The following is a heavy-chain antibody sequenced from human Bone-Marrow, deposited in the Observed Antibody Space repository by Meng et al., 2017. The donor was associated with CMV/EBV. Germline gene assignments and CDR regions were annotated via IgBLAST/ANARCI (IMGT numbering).Heavy chain of an antibody. CDR2: ISSYNGHT. V-gene: IGHV1-18*01. J-gene: IGHJ6*02. D-gene: IGHD3-3*01. CDR3: ARDKVHYDFWSGIPYYGMDV. CDR1: GYTFSSYG. Sequence: ASVKVSCKASGYTFSSYGVNWVRQAPGQGLEWMGWISSYNGHTKFAQKFQDRITLTTDTPTRTAYMELRSLRSDDTAVFYCARDKVHYDFWSGIPYYGMDVWGQGTTVTVSS.